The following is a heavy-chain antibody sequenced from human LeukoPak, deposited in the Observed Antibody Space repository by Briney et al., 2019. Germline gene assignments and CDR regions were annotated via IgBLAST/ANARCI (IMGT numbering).Heavy chain of an antibody. CDR1: GFTFSYYG. Sequence: GGTLRPSCAASGFTFSYYGMSWVRQAPGKGLEWVSSISGIGDATYYADSVKGRFTISRDNSKNTLYLQIDSLTAEDTAVYYCARQTSSSWSSHWFDPWGQGTLVTVSS. J-gene: IGHJ5*02. CDR2: ISGIGDAT. V-gene: IGHV3-23*01. D-gene: IGHD6-19*01. CDR3: ARQTSSSWSSHWFDP.